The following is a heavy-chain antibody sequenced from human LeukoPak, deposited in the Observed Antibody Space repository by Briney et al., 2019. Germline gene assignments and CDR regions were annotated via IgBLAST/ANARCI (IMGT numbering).Heavy chain of an antibody. Sequence: SETLSLTCTVSGGSISSGGYYWSWIRQHPGKGLEWIGYIYYSGSTNYNPSLKSRVTISVDTSKNQFSLKLSSVTAADTAVYYCATLGALARHYYGSGSYSAWGQGTLVTVSS. J-gene: IGHJ5*02. CDR3: ATLGALARHYYGSGSYSA. CDR1: GGSISSGGYY. V-gene: IGHV4-31*03. D-gene: IGHD3-10*01. CDR2: IYYSGST.